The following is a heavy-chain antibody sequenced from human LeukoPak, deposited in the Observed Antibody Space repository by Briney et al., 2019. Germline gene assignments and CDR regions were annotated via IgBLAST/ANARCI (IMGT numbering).Heavy chain of an antibody. V-gene: IGHV3-7*03. J-gene: IGHJ6*02. CDR2: INHNGNVK. D-gene: IGHD3-16*01. Sequence: GGSLRLSCAASGFTFSSYWMNWARQAPGKGLEWVASINHNGNVKYHVDSVKGRFTISRDNAKNSLYLQMNNLRAEDTAVYFCGRGVGLDVWGQGATVTVSS. CDR3: GRGVGLDV. CDR1: GFTFSSYW.